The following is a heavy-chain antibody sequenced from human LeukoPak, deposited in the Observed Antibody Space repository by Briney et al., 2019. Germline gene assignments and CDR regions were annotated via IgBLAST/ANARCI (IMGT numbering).Heavy chain of an antibody. D-gene: IGHD2-2*01. CDR3: ARVSRYANDY. V-gene: IGHV3-48*03. CDR2: ISSSGRII. J-gene: IGHJ4*02. CDR1: GFTFSSYE. Sequence: PGGSLRLSCAASGFTFSSYEMNWVRQAPGKGLEWVSDISSSGRIIYYADSVKGRFTISRDNTKNSLYLQMNGLRAEDTAVYYCARVSRYANDYWGQGTLVTVSS.